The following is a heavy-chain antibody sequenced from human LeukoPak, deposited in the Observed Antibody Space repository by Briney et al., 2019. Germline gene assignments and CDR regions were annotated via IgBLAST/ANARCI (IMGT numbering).Heavy chain of an antibody. J-gene: IGHJ3*02. Sequence: ASVKVSCKASGYTFTGYYMHWVRQAPGQGLEWIGWINPNSGGTNYAQKFQGRVTMTRDTSISTAYMELSRLRSDDTAVYYCARVGATNDAFDIWGQGTTVTVAS. CDR2: INPNSGGT. CDR3: ARVGATNDAFDI. CDR1: GYTFTGYY. V-gene: IGHV1-2*02. D-gene: IGHD1-26*01.